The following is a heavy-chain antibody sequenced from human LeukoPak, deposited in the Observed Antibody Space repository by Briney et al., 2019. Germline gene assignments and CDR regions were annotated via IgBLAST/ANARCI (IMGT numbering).Heavy chain of an antibody. CDR1: GFTFSSYA. V-gene: IGHV3-23*01. D-gene: IGHD3-10*01. CDR3: AKDLLGSYYNKGYY. CDR2: ISGSGGST. Sequence: PGGSLRLSCAASGFTFSSYAMSWVRQAPRKGLEWVSAISGSGGSTYYADSVKGRFTISRDNSKNTLYLQMNSLRAEDTAVYYCAKDLLGSYYNKGYYWGQGTLVTVSS. J-gene: IGHJ4*02.